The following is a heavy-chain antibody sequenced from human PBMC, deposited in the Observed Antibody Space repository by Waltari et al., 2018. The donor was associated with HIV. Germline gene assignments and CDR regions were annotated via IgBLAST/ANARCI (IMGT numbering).Heavy chain of an antibody. CDR1: GGTFIHSY. Sequence: QVHLQQWGTGLLNPSETLSLTCAVYGGTFIHSYWSWVRQLPDKGLEWIGDIDHRGTTNYNPSLKSRVIISVDVSKNQFSLKMTSVSAADTAVYFCARFLDMWSGHDFWGQGTQVTVSS. CDR3: ARFLDMWSGHDF. V-gene: IGHV4-34*02. CDR2: IDHRGTT. J-gene: IGHJ4*02. D-gene: IGHD3-3*01.